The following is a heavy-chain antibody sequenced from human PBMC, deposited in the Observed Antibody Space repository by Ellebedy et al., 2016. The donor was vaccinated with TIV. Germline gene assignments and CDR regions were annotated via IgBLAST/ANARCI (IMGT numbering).Heavy chain of an antibody. V-gene: IGHV6-1*01. Sequence: SQTLSLTCAIPGDSVSSDSAAWHWIRQSPSRGLEWLGRTYYRSRWYHDYAESVRRRITINPDTSKNQFSLQLNSVTPEDMAVYYCTRDARTSKYGIDVWGQGTTVTVSS. CDR1: GDSVSSDSAA. D-gene: IGHD1-14*01. CDR2: TYYRSRWYH. CDR3: TRDARTSKYGIDV. J-gene: IGHJ6*02.